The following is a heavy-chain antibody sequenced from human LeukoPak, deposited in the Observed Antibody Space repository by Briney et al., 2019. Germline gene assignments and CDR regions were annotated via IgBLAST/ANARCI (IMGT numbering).Heavy chain of an antibody. J-gene: IGHJ4*02. D-gene: IGHD3-22*01. CDR2: IIPIFGTA. CDR1: GGTFSSYA. V-gene: IGHV1-69*05. CDR3: AREGSQWYYDSSGYPGALGY. Sequence: KVSCKASGGTFSSYAISWVRQAPGLGLEWMGRIIPIFGTATYAQKFQGRVTITTDESTSTAYMELSSLRSEDTAVYYCAREGSQWYYDSSGYPGALGYWGQGTLVTVSS.